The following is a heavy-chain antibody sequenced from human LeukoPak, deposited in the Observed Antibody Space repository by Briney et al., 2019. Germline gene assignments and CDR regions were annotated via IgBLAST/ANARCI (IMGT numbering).Heavy chain of an antibody. D-gene: IGHD3-10*01. J-gene: IGHJ6*03. V-gene: IGHV3-48*03. Sequence: PGGSLRLSCAASGFTFSSYDMNWVRQAPGKGLGWVSYISSSGSTIYYADSVKGRFTISRDNAKNSLYLQMNSLRAEHTAVYYCARPRQNYYGWGSYWARYYMDVWGKGTTVTISS. CDR1: GFTFSSYD. CDR3: ARPRQNYYGWGSYWARYYMDV. CDR2: ISSSGSTI.